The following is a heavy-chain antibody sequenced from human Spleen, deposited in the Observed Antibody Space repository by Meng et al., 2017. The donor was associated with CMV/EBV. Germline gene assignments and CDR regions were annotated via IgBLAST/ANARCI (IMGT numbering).Heavy chain of an antibody. D-gene: IGHD3-10*01. CDR3: ARDPRHWQFGNFDY. V-gene: IGHV3-21*01. CDR2: ISSSSSYI. J-gene: IGHJ4*02. Sequence: GGSLRLSCAASGFTFSSYSMNWVRQAPGKGLEWVSSISSSSSYIYYADSVKGRFTISRDNAKNSLYLQMNSLRAEDTAVYYCARDPRHWQFGNFDYWGQGTLVTVSS. CDR1: GFTFSSYS.